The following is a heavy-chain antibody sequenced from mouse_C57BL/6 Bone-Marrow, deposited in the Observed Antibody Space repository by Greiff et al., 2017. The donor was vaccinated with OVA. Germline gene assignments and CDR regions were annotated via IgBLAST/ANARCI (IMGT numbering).Heavy chain of an antibody. CDR2: IYPRSGNT. CDR1: GYTFTSYG. CDR3: ARYGYDGAWFAY. D-gene: IGHD2-2*01. V-gene: IGHV1-81*01. Sequence: VQLQQSGAELARPGASVKLSCKASGYTFTSYGISWVKQRTGQGLEWIGEIYPRSGNTYYNEKFKGKATLTADKSSSTAYMELRSLTSEDSAVYYCARYGYDGAWFAYWGQGTLVTVSA. J-gene: IGHJ3*01.